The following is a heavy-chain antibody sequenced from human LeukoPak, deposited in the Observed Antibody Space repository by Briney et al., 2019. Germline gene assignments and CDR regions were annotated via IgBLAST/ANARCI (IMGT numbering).Heavy chain of an antibody. CDR1: GYTFTSYG. CDR3: AVTPLLYSSSPLDY. D-gene: IGHD6-6*01. Sequence: ASVKVSCKASGYTFTSYGISWVRQAPGQGLEWMGWISAYNGNTNYAQKLQGRVTMTTDTSTSTAYMELRSLRSDDTAVYYCAVTPLLYSSSPLDYWGQGTLVTVSS. V-gene: IGHV1-18*01. J-gene: IGHJ4*02. CDR2: ISAYNGNT.